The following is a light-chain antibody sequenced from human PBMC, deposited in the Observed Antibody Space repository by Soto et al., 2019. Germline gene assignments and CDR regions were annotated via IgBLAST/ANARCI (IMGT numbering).Light chain of an antibody. Sequence: QSALTQPASVSGSPGQSITISCTGTSSDIGAYNYVSWYQQHPGKAPKLMIYDVTNRPSGVSNRFSGSKSGNTASLTISGLQAEDETDYYCSSHTSSGTRVFGTGTSSPS. CDR2: DVT. V-gene: IGLV2-14*03. CDR1: SSDIGAYNY. CDR3: SSHTSSGTRV. J-gene: IGLJ1*01.